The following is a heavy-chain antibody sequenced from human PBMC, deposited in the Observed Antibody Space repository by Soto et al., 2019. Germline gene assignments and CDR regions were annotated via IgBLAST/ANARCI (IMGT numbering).Heavy chain of an antibody. CDR3: ARQIYDSDTGPNFQYYFDS. CDR1: GYSFAVYC. D-gene: IGHD3-22*01. J-gene: IGHJ4*02. Sequence: GESLKSAGKGSGYSFAVYCITWVLQKPWKGLEWMGRIDPSDSQTYYSPSFRGHVTISVTKSITTVFLQWSSLRASDTAMYYCARQIYDSDTGPNFQYYFDSWGQGTPVTVSS. V-gene: IGHV5-10-1*01. CDR2: IDPSDSQT.